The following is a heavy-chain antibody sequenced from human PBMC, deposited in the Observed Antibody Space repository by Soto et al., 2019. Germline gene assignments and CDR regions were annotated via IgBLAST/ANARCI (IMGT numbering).Heavy chain of an antibody. V-gene: IGHV3-23*04. D-gene: IGHD1-26*01. CDR2: ISDSGGTS. J-gene: IGHJ4*02. Sequence: EVQLVDSGGGLVQPGGSLRLSCAASGFIFSNYVMSWVRQAPGKGLEWVSSISDSGGTSYYADSVKGRFTISRDNSKNTLYLQMDSLRAADTAIYYCAKRPRALLTFDYWCQGTLVTVSS. CDR1: GFIFSNYV. CDR3: AKRPRALLTFDY.